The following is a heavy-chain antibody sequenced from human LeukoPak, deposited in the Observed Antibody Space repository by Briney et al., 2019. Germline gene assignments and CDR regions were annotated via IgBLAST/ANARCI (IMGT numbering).Heavy chain of an antibody. CDR2: ISSSSSYI. CDR3: ARGSPPGY. Sequence: NSGRSLRLSCAASGFTFSSYSMNSVRQAPGKGLEWVSSISSSSSYIYYADSVKGRFTISRDNAKNSLYLQMNSLRAEDTAVYYCARGSPPGYWGQGTLVTVSS. CDR1: GFTFSSYS. D-gene: IGHD2-15*01. J-gene: IGHJ4*02. V-gene: IGHV3-21*01.